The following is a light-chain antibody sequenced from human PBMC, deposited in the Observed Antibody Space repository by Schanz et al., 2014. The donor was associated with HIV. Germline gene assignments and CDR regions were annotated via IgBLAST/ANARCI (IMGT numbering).Light chain of an antibody. CDR1: SGDVGSYNY. CDR3: CSYTTTSTYV. Sequence: QSVLTQPASVSGSPGQSISISCTGTSGDVGSYNYVSWYQQHPGKAPKLMIYDVSNRPSGVSSRFSGSKFGNTASLTISGLQAEDEADYYCCSYTTTSTYVFGAGTKLTVL. CDR2: DVS. V-gene: IGLV2-14*03. J-gene: IGLJ1*01.